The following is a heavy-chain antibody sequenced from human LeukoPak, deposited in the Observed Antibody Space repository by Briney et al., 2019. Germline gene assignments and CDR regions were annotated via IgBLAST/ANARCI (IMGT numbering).Heavy chain of an antibody. CDR2: IKEDETEI. V-gene: IGHV3-7*01. J-gene: IGHJ4*02. D-gene: IGHD6-13*01. CDR3: ARVGSSWDILDY. Sequence: GGSLRLSCTASGFTFTNYWMSWVRQAPGKGLEWVANIKEDETEILYLDSVKGRFTISRDNAKNSLYLQMDSLRAKDTAVYYCARVGSSWDILDYWGQGTLVTVSS. CDR1: GFTFTNYW.